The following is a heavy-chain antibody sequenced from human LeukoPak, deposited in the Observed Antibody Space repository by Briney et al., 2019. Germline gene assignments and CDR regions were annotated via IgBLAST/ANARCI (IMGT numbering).Heavy chain of an antibody. Sequence: SETLSLTCAVYVGSFSGYYWSWIRQPPGKGLEWIGEINHSGSTNYNPSLKSRVTISVDTSKNQFSLKLSSVTAADTAVYYCARGRSGAVTTYYYYMDVWGKGTTVTVSS. D-gene: IGHD6-19*01. V-gene: IGHV4-34*01. J-gene: IGHJ6*03. CDR2: INHSGST. CDR1: VGSFSGYY. CDR3: ARGRSGAVTTYYYYMDV.